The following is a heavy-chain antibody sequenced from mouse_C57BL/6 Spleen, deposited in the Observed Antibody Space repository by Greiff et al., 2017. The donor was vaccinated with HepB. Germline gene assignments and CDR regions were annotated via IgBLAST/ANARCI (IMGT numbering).Heavy chain of an antibody. D-gene: IGHD4-1*01. J-gene: IGHJ2*01. CDR2: ISGGGGNT. CDR1: GFTFSSYT. V-gene: IGHV5-9*01. CDR3: ARHGGTGPYFDY. Sequence: EVMLVESGGGLVKPGGSLKLSCAASGFTFSSYTMSWVRQTPEKRLEWVATISGGGGNTYYPDSVKGRFTISRDNAKNTLYLQMSSLRSEDTALYYCARHGGTGPYFDYWGQGTTLTVSS.